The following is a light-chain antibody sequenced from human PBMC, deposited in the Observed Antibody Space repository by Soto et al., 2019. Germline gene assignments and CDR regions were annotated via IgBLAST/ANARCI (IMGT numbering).Light chain of an antibody. J-gene: IGKJ1*01. Sequence: DIQMTQSPSTLSASVGDRVTITCRASQTSNWLAWYQQKPGKAPKLLIYKASSLESGVPSRFSGSGSGTEFTLTISILQPDDFATYYCQQYNNYSPRTFGQGTKVEIK. CDR3: QQYNNYSPRT. CDR1: QTSNW. CDR2: KAS. V-gene: IGKV1-5*03.